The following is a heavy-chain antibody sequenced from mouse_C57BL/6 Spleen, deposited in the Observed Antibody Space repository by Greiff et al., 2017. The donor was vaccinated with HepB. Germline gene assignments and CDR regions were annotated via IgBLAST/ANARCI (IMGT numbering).Heavy chain of an antibody. V-gene: IGHV10-1*01. CDR1: GFSFNTYA. CDR2: IRSKSNNYAT. Sequence: EVMLVESGGGLVQPKGSLKLSCAASGFSFNTYAMNWVRQAPGKGLEWVARIRSKSNNYATYYADSVKDRFTISRDDSESMLYLQMNNLKTEDTAMYYCVMGSSPFAYWGQGTLVTVSA. J-gene: IGHJ3*01. D-gene: IGHD1-1*01. CDR3: VMGSSPFAY.